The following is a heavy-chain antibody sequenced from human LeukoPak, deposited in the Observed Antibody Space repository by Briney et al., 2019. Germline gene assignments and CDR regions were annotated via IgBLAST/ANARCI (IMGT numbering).Heavy chain of an antibody. Sequence: SETLSLTCAVYGGSFSGYYWSWTRQPPGKGLEWIGEINHSGSTNYNPSLKSRVTISVDRSKNQFSLELSSVTAADTAVYYCARVRGATRANAFDIWGQGTMVTVSS. CDR3: ARVRGATRANAFDI. CDR1: GGSFSGYY. J-gene: IGHJ3*02. CDR2: INHSGST. D-gene: IGHD1-26*01. V-gene: IGHV4-34*01.